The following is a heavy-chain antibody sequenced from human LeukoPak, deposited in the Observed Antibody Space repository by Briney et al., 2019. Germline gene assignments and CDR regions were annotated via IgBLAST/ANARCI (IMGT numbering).Heavy chain of an antibody. V-gene: IGHV3-23*01. CDR1: GFTFSNYA. J-gene: IGHJ4*02. CDR3: AKRGSSWYFDY. CDR2: ISGSGGST. D-gene: IGHD6-13*01. Sequence: GGSLRLSCADSGFTFSNYAMTWVRQAPGKGLEWVSGISGSGGSTYYADSVKSRFTISRDNPKNTLYLQMNSLRAEDTAVYYCAKRGSSWYFDYWGQGTLVTVSS.